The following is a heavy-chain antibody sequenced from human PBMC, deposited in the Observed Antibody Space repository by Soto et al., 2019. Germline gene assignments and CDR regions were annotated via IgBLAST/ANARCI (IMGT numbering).Heavy chain of an antibody. J-gene: IGHJ4*02. D-gene: IGHD3-22*01. CDR1: GDTFSSYS. V-gene: IGHV1-69*02. Sequence: QVQLVQSGAEVKKPGSSVKVSCKASGDTFSSYSISWVRQAPGQGLEWMGRIIPILRIANYAQKFQGRVTITADKSTSTAYMELSSLRSEDTAVYYCAYAPYYYDSSGPEFDYWGQGTLVTVSS. CDR2: IIPILRIA. CDR3: AYAPYYYDSSGPEFDY.